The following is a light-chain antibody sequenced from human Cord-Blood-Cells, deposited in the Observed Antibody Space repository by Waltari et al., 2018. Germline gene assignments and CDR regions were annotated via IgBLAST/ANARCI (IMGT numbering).Light chain of an antibody. CDR3: QAWDSSTVV. J-gene: IGLJ2*01. V-gene: IGLV3-1*01. CDR1: NLGDKY. CDR2: QDS. Sequence: SYDLTQPPLVSVSPGQTASLTCSGDNLGDKYACWYHQKPGQSPVLVIYQDSKRPSGIPERFSGSNSGNTATLTISGTQAMDEADYYCQAWDSSTVVFGGGTKLTVL.